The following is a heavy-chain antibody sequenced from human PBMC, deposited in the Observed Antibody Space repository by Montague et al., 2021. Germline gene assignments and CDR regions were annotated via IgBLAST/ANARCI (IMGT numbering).Heavy chain of an antibody. J-gene: IGHJ6*03. CDR3: ARERDRYYYMDI. CDR1: RSLINSDDY. Sequence: SETLSLTCTVSRSLINSDDYWGWLRQPPGNGLTWVVSFPHSGCSYYHASFKRRVNISVDTSNNHFSLKLSSVTASDTAMYYCARERDRYYYMDIWGKGTTIS. V-gene: IGHV4-38-2*02. CDR2: FPHSGCS.